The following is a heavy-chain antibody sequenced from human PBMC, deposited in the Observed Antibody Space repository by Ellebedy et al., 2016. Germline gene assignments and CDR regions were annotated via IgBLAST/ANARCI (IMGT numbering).Heavy chain of an antibody. J-gene: IGHJ5*02. D-gene: IGHD4-11*01. CDR1: GYSFIHYW. CDR3: ARQGTTVTEAAWFDP. V-gene: IGHV5-10-1*01. CDR2: IDPSNSHI. Sequence: GGSLRLSCKGSGYSFIHYWINWVRQMPGKGLEWMGRIDPSNSHINYSPSFQGHVTISTDESITPAYLQWNSLKASDTAMYYCARQGTTVTEAAWFDPWGQGTLVTVSS.